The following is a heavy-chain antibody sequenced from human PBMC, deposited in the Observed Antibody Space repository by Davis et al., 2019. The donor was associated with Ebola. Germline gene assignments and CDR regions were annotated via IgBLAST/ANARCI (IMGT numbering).Heavy chain of an antibody. V-gene: IGHV3-53*04. CDR3: AREDSSGWYYFDY. CDR1: GFTVSSNY. D-gene: IGHD6-19*01. J-gene: IGHJ4*02. Sequence: GESLKISCAASGFTVSSNYMSWVRQAPGKGLEWVSVIYSGGSTYYADSVKGRFTISRHNSKNTLYLQMNSLRAEDTAVYYCAREDSSGWYYFDYWGQGTLVTVSS. CDR2: IYSGGST.